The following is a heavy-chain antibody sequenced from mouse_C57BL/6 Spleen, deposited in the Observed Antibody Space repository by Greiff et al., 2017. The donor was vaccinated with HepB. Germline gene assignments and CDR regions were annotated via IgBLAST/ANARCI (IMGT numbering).Heavy chain of an antibody. CDR1: GYTFTSYW. V-gene: IGHV1-64*01. CDR3: ARGDFSNYGYAMDY. J-gene: IGHJ4*01. CDR2: IHPNSGST. D-gene: IGHD2-5*01. Sequence: VQLQQPGAELVKPGASVKLSCKASGYTFTSYWMHWVKQRPGQGLEWIGMIHPNSGSTNYNEKFKSKATLTVDKSSSTAYMQLSSLTSEDSAVYYCARGDFSNYGYAMDYWGQGTSVTVSS.